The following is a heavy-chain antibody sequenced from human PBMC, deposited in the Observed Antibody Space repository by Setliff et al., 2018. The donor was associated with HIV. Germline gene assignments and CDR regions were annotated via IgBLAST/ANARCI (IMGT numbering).Heavy chain of an antibody. Sequence: PSETLSLTCTVSGGSVSSGSYYWSWIRQPPGKGLEWIGYIYYSGSTKDNPSLKSRVTISVDTSKNHFSLKLRSVTAANTAVYYCAQLGMVDDFDYWGQGTLVTVSS. V-gene: IGHV4-61*03. D-gene: IGHD1-1*01. CDR2: IYYSGST. CDR3: AQLGMVDDFDY. CDR1: GGSVSSGSYY. J-gene: IGHJ4*02.